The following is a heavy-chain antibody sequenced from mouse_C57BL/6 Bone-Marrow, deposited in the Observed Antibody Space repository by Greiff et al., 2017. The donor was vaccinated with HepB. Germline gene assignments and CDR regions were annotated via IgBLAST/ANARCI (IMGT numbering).Heavy chain of an antibody. Sequence: QVQLKQSGPELVKPGASVKISCKASGYAFSSSWMNWVKQRPGKGLEWIGRIYPGDGDTNYNGKFKGKATLTADKSSSTAYMQLSSLTSEDSAVYFCATGRSTMITYYFDYWGQGTTLTVSS. CDR1: GYAFSSSW. CDR2: IYPGDGDT. CDR3: ATGRSTMITYYFDY. D-gene: IGHD2-4*01. J-gene: IGHJ2*01. V-gene: IGHV1-82*01.